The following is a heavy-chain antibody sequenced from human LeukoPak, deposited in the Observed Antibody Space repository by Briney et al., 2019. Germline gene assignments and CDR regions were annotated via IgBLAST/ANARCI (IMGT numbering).Heavy chain of an antibody. CDR2: ISGAGDIA. V-gene: IGHV3-23*01. Sequence: GGSLRLSCAASGFLFSRCAMSWVRQAPGKGLEWVSSISGAGDIAHYAESVKGRFTISRDNSGNTLYVQMDSLRAEDTAVYYCAKVKSSLTLIGAWGQGALVTVSS. D-gene: IGHD2-8*01. CDR3: AKVKSSLTLIGA. CDR1: GFLFSRCA. J-gene: IGHJ5*02.